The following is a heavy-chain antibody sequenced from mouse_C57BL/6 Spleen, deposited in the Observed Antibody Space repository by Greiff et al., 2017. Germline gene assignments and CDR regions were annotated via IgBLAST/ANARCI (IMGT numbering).Heavy chain of an antibody. CDR1: GYAFSSSW. D-gene: IGHD6-1*01. CDR2: IYPGDGDT. CDR3: ARSSTAMDY. J-gene: IGHJ4*01. V-gene: IGHV1-82*01. Sequence: QVQLQQSGPELVKPGASVKISCKASGYAFSSSWMNWVKQRPGKGLEWIGRIYPGDGDTNYNGKFKGKATLTADKSSSTAYMHLSSLISEDSAVYFCARSSTAMDYWGQGTSVTVSS.